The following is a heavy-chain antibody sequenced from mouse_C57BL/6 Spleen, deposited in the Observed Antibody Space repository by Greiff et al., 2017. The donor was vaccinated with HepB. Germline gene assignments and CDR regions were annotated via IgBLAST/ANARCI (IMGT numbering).Heavy chain of an antibody. CDR3: ASSPYGSSSYAMDY. V-gene: IGHV1-59*01. Sequence: VQLQQPGAELVRPGTSVKLSCKASGYTFTSYWMHWVKQRPGQGLEWIGVIDPSDSYTNYNQKFKGKATLTVDTSSSTAYMQLSSLTSEDSAVYYCASSPYGSSSYAMDYWGQGTSVTVSS. D-gene: IGHD1-1*01. CDR1: GYTFTSYW. CDR2: IDPSDSYT. J-gene: IGHJ4*01.